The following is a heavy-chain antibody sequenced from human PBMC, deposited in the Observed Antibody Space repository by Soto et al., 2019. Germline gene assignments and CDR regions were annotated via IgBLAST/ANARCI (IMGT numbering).Heavy chain of an antibody. CDR3: AAEGRYGGNSDYFDS. CDR2: IYYSGST. CDR1: GGSISSGGYY. Sequence: QVQLQESGPGLVKPSQTLSLTCTVSGGSISSGGYYWSWIRQHPGKGLEWIGYIYYSGSTYYNPSLKRRVTISVDTSKKQFSLKLSSVTAADTAVYYCAAEGRYGGNSDYFDSWGQGTLVTVSS. D-gene: IGHD4-17*01. V-gene: IGHV4-31*03. J-gene: IGHJ4*02.